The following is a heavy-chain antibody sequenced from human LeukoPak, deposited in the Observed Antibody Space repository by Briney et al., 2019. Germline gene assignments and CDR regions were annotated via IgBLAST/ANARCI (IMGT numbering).Heavy chain of an antibody. D-gene: IGHD3-22*01. CDR1: GYTFTIYA. Sequence: ASVKVSFKASGYTFTIYAMNWVRQAPGQGLEWMGWINTNTGNPTYAQGFTGRFVFSLDTSVSTAYLQISSLKAEDTAVYYCARVSSGYYPNWFDPWGQGTLVTVSS. CDR2: INTNTGNP. CDR3: ARVSSGYYPNWFDP. V-gene: IGHV7-4-1*02. J-gene: IGHJ5*02.